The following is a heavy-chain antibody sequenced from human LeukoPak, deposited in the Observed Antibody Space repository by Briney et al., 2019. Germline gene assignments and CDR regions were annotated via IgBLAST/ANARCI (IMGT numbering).Heavy chain of an antibody. Sequence: PGGSLRLSCVASGFTFSSYTMNWVRQAPGKGLEWVSCISGDKSYIHYADSVKGRFTISRDNAKNSLYLQMSSLRAEDAAVYYCARAPGTIYSNDANPDYWGQGTLVTVSS. J-gene: IGHJ4*02. CDR3: ARAPGTIYSNDANPDY. D-gene: IGHD4-11*01. CDR1: GFTFSSYT. V-gene: IGHV3-21*01. CDR2: ISGDKSYI.